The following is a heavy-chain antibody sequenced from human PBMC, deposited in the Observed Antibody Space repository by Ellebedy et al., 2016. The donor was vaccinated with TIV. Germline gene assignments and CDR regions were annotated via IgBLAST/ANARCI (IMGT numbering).Heavy chain of an antibody. D-gene: IGHD6-19*01. J-gene: IGHJ2*01. V-gene: IGHV3-23*01. CDR2: ISVTGDLT. Sequence: GESLKISCAASAVTFSNYPMSWVRQAPGKGLGWVSSISVTGDLTYYADSVKGRFTVSRDNSKNTLYLQVHSLRAEDTAIYYCAKIAVFGLWYFDLWGRGTLVTVSS. CDR3: AKIAVFGLWYFDL. CDR1: AVTFSNYP.